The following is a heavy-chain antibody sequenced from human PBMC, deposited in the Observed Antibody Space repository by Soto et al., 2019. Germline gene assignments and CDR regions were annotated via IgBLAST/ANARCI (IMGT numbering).Heavy chain of an antibody. CDR2: IYYSGST. V-gene: IGHV4-59*01. J-gene: IGHJ6*03. CDR3: ARGVRGYSIKYYYYYYMDV. Sequence: SETLSLTCTVSGGSISSYYWSWIRQPPGKGLEWIGYIYYSGSTNCNPSLKSRVTISVDTSKNQFSLKLSSVTAADTAVYYCARGVRGYSIKYYYYYYMDVWGKGTTVTVSS. CDR1: GGSISSYY. D-gene: IGHD4-4*01.